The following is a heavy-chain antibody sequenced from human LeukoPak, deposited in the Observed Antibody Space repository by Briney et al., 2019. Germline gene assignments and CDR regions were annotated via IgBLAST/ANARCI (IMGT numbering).Heavy chain of an antibody. CDR3: ARGDRGDYALDY. J-gene: IGHJ4*02. Sequence: ASVKVSCKASGYTFTGCYMHWVRQAPGQGLEWMGWINPNSGGTNYAQKFQGRVTMTGDTSISTAYMELSRLRSDDTAVYYCARGDRGDYALDYWGQGALVTVSS. D-gene: IGHD4-17*01. V-gene: IGHV1-2*02. CDR1: GYTFTGCY. CDR2: INPNSGGT.